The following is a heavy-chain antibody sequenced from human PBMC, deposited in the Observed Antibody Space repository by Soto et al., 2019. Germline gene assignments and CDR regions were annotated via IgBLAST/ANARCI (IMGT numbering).Heavy chain of an antibody. Sequence: ASVKVSCKASGYTFTSYYMHWVRQAPGQGLEWMGIIIPSGGSTSYAQKFQGRVTMTRDTSTSTVYMELSSLRSEDTAVYYCASSYWQLALSYYYYYGMDVWGQGTTVTVSS. D-gene: IGHD6-13*01. J-gene: IGHJ6*02. V-gene: IGHV1-46*01. CDR3: ASSYWQLALSYYYYYGMDV. CDR2: IIPSGGST. CDR1: GYTFTSYY.